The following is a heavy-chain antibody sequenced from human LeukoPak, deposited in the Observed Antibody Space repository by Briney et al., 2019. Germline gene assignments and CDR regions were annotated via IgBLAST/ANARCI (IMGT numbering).Heavy chain of an antibody. D-gene: IGHD4-17*01. CDR2: IRYDGNNK. Sequence: PGGSLRLSCAASGFTFSSYGMHWVRQAPGKGLEWVAFIRYDGNNKYYADSVKGRFTISRDNSENTLYLQMKSLRAEDTAVYYCAKGADVDYGAYVELGYWGQGTLVTVSS. J-gene: IGHJ4*02. CDR3: AKGADVDYGAYVELGY. V-gene: IGHV3-30*02. CDR1: GFTFSSYG.